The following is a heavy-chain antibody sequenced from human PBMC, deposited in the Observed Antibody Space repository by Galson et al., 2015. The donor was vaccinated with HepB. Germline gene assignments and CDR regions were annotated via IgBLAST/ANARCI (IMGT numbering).Heavy chain of an antibody. CDR3: AKDSGYSYGMYYFDY. CDR1: GFTFSSYA. Sequence: SLRLSCAASGFTFSSYAMSWVRQAPGKGLEWVSAISGSGGSTYYADSVKGRFTISRDNSKNTLYLQMNSLRAEDTAVYYCAKDSGYSYGMYYFDYWGQGTLVTVSS. V-gene: IGHV3-23*01. D-gene: IGHD5-18*01. CDR2: ISGSGGST. J-gene: IGHJ4*02.